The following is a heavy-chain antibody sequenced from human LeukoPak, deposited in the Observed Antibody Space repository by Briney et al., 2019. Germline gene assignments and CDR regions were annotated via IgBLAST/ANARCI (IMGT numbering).Heavy chain of an antibody. Sequence: HGESLKISCRGSGYRGSGYSFTDYWVAWVRHMPGKGLEWMGFIWPGDSRTMYSPSFRGQVSMSVDKSINTAYLHWSSLKASDTAMYYCARQRRNGGLAASNDAFDIWGQGTMVTVSS. CDR3: ARQRRNGGLAASNDAFDI. V-gene: IGHV5-51*01. CDR2: IWPGDSRT. J-gene: IGHJ3*02. D-gene: IGHD6-25*01. CDR1: GYSFTDYW.